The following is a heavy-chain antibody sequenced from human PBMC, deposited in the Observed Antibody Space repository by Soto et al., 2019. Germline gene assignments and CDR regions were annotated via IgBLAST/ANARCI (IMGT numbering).Heavy chain of an antibody. V-gene: IGHV3-53*02. Sequence: EVQLVETGGDLIQPGGSLRLSCAASGFTVSSDSMTWVRQAPGKGLERISIIYSDNNTDYADSMKGRFSISRDTSKNILYLQMNSLRAEDTAEYYCARHYSAMGVWGQGTTVTVSS. CDR1: GFTVSSDS. J-gene: IGHJ6*02. CDR2: IYSDNNT. CDR3: ARHYSAMGV.